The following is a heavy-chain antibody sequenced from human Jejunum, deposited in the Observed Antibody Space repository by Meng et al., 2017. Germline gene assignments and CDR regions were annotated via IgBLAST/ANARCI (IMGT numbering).Heavy chain of an antibody. CDR2: TYYRSKWYN. Sequence: PPRPGVVHPSQPLSHHRAIPRDSVSSTGAPWNWIRQSPSRGLEWLGRTYYRSKWYNDYAVSVTGRIAINPDTSKNQFFLQLNSVTPEDTAVYYCARDYGTSRPFEYWGQGILVTVSS. D-gene: IGHD1/OR15-1a*01. CDR3: ARDYGTSRPFEY. V-gene: IGHV6-1*01. CDR1: RDSVSSTGAP. J-gene: IGHJ4*02.